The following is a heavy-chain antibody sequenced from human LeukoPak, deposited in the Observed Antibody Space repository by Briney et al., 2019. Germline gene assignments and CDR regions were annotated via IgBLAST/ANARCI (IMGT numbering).Heavy chain of an antibody. CDR1: GGSISSYY. J-gene: IGHJ4*02. Sequence: PSETLSLTCTVSGGSISSYYWSWIRQPPGKGLEWIGYIYYSGSTNYNPSLKSRVTISVDTSKNQFSLKLSSVTAADTAVYYCAREGGSSRSLENWGQGTLVTVS. D-gene: IGHD1-26*01. CDR2: IYYSGST. CDR3: AREGGSSRSLEN. V-gene: IGHV4-59*01.